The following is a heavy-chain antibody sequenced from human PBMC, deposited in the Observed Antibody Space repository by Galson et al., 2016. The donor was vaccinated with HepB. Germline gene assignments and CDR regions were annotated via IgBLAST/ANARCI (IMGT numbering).Heavy chain of an antibody. CDR2: ISSGSTII. J-gene: IGHJ4*02. V-gene: IGHV3-48*02. CDR3: ASLGQYCGADCS. D-gene: IGHD2-21*02. Sequence: SLRLSCAASGLIFSRYSMNWVRQAPGKGLEWLSYISSGSTIINYADSVKGRFTIFRDDVKNSLYLQMNSLRDEDTAVYYCASLGQYCGADCSWGQGTQVTVSS. CDR1: GLIFSRYS.